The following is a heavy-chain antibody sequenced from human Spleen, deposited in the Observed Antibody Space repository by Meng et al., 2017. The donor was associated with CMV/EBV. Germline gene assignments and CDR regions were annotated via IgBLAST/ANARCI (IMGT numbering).Heavy chain of an antibody. CDR1: GFTFSGYE. CDR3: AKDPVPYGSGSYCYFDY. D-gene: IGHD3-10*01. Sequence: GESLKISCAASGFTFSGYEMNWVRQAPGKGLEWVSYITSSGGTIYYADSVKGRFTISRDNSENTLYLQMSSLRAEDTAVYYCAKDPVPYGSGSYCYFDYWGQGTLVTVSS. CDR2: ITSSGGTI. J-gene: IGHJ4*02. V-gene: IGHV3-48*03.